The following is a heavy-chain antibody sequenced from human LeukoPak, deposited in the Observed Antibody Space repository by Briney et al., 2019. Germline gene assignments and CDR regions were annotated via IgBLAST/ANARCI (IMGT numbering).Heavy chain of an antibody. CDR2: ISYDGSNK. CDR1: GFTFSSYA. V-gene: IGHV3-30-3*01. Sequence: GGSLRLSCAASGFTFSSYAMHWVRQAPGKGLEWVAVISYDGSNKYYADSVKGRFTISRDNSKNTPYLQMNSLRAEDTAVYYCARDWTGFDYWGQGTLVTVSS. D-gene: IGHD3/OR15-3a*01. J-gene: IGHJ4*02. CDR3: ARDWTGFDY.